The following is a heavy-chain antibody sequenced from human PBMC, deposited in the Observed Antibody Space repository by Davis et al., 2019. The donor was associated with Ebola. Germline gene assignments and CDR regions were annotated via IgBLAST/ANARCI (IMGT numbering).Heavy chain of an antibody. CDR3: AGSRYYYYGMDV. D-gene: IGHD2-2*01. Sequence: GESLKISCKASGYSFTSYWIGWVRQMPGKGLEWMGRIDPSDSYTNYSPSFQGHVTISADKSISTAYLQWSSLKASDTAMYYCAGSRYYYYGMDVWGQGTTVTVSS. J-gene: IGHJ6*02. CDR2: IDPSDSYT. CDR1: GYSFTSYW. V-gene: IGHV5-10-1*01.